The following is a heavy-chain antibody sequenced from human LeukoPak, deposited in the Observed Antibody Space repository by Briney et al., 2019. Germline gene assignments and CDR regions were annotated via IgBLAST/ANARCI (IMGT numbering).Heavy chain of an antibody. V-gene: IGHV4-59*01. CDR1: GGSINSYY. CDR3: ARARDGHINNWFDP. CDR2: IYYSGST. D-gene: IGHD5-24*01. Sequence: SETLSLTCTVSGGSINSYYWSWIRQPPGKGLEWIGYIYYSGSTEYNPSLKSRVTISLDTSKNQFSLKMSSVTAADTAVYYCARARDGHINNWFDPWGQGTLVTVSS. J-gene: IGHJ5*02.